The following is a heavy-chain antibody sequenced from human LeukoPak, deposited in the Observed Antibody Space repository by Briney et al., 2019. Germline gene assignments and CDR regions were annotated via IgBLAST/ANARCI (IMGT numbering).Heavy chain of an antibody. CDR1: GFTFSSYS. CDR3: ARVVYSGYDFRGAMDV. D-gene: IGHD5-12*01. J-gene: IGHJ6*03. Sequence: GGSLRLSCAASGFTFSSYSMNWVRQAPGKGLEWVANIKKDGSEKYYVDSVKGRFTISRDNAKNSLYLQMNSLGAEDTAVYYCARVVYSGYDFRGAMDVWGKGTTVTVSS. CDR2: IKKDGSEK. V-gene: IGHV3-7*03.